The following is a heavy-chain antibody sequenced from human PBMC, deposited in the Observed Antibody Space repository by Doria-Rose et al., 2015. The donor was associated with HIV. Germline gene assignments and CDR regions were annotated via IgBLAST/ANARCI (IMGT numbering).Heavy chain of an antibody. D-gene: IGHD6-13*01. J-gene: IGHJ4*02. CDR2: IFSDDER. V-gene: IGHV2-26*01. CDR1: GVSLSSPGMG. Sequence: QESGPVLVKPTETLTLTCTVFGVSLSSPGMGVSWIRQPPGEALEWLANIFSDDERSYKTSLKSRLTISRGTSKSQVVLTMTDMDPVDTATYYCARIKSSRWYHKYYFDFWGQGTLVIVSA. CDR3: ARIKSSRWYHKYYFDF.